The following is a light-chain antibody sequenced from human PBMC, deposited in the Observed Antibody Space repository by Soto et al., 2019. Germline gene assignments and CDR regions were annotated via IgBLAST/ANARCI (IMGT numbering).Light chain of an antibody. CDR1: NLGSKS. CDR3: QVWDNDSDHHV. CDR2: DDS. V-gene: IGLV3-21*02. J-gene: IGLJ1*01. Sequence: SYELTQPPSVSVAPGQTARITRGGDNLGSKSVHWYQQKPGQAPVLVVYDDSDRPSGIPERFSGSNSGNTATLTISRVAAGDEADYYCQVWDNDSDHHVFGTGTKVTVL.